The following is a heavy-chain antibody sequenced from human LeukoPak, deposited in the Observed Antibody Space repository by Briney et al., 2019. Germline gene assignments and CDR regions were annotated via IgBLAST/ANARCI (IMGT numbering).Heavy chain of an antibody. V-gene: IGHV1-2*02. J-gene: IGHJ4*02. CDR3: ARGPRRLLAATRGAFDY. CDR1: GYTFTDYY. CDR2: INPNIGGT. Sequence: SVEVSCKASGYTFTDYYMHWVRQAPGQGLEWMGWINPNIGGTNYAQKLQGRVTMTRDTSISTAYMELSRLKSDDTAVYYCARGPRRLLAATRGAFDYWGQGTLVTVSS. D-gene: IGHD2-15*01.